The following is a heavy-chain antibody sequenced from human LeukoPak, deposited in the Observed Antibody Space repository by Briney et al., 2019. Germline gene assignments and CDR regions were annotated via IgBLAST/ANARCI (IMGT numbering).Heavy chain of an antibody. V-gene: IGHV3-20*04. CDR3: ARVMQGYDILTGYYPYYYYYMDV. D-gene: IGHD3-9*01. Sequence: GGSLRLSCAASGFTFDDYGMSWVRQAPGKGLEWVSGINWNGGSTGYADSVKGRFTISRDNAKNSLYLQMNRLRAEDTALYYCARVMQGYDILTGYYPYYYYYMDVWGKGTTVTVSS. J-gene: IGHJ6*03. CDR2: INWNGGST. CDR1: GFTFDDYG.